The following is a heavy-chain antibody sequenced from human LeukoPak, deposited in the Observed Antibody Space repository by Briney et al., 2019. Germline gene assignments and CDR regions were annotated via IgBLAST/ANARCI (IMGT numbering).Heavy chain of an antibody. CDR1: GFTFSGFA. CDR3: AKVPYSDYGSGRPPFMDV. CDR2: ISGTGDNT. D-gene: IGHD3-10*01. J-gene: IGHJ6*02. Sequence: PGGSLRLSCAASGFTFSGFAMSWVRRTPGKGLEWVSGISGTGDNTLYADSVKGRFTISRDNSKNTLYLEMNSLRAEDTAIYYCAKVPYSDYGSGRPPFMDVWGQGTTVAVSS. V-gene: IGHV3-23*01.